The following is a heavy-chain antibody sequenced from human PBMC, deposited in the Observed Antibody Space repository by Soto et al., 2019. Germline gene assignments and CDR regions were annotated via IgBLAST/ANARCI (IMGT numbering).Heavy chain of an antibody. J-gene: IGHJ4*02. D-gene: IGHD6-19*01. CDR1: GGSISSYY. Sequence: QVQLQESGPGLVKPSATLSLTCPVSGGSISSYYWRWIRQPPGKGLEWIGYIYYSGSTNYNPSLKSRVTISVDTSKNQFSRKLSSVTAADTAVYYCARGAYSSGWSAFDYWGQGTLVTVSS. CDR2: IYYSGST. CDR3: ARGAYSSGWSAFDY. V-gene: IGHV4-59*01.